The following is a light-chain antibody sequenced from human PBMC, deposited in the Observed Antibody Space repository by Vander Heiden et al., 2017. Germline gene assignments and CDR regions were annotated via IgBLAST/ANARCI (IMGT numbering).Light chain of an antibody. CDR3: QQYYSIPPT. V-gene: IGKV4-1*01. CDR1: QSVFYSSNNKNY. CDR2: WAS. J-gene: IGKJ2*01. Sequence: DIVMTQSPASLPVSLGERATINCKSSQSVFYSSNNKNYLAWYQQKPGQPPKLLIDWASTRASGVPDRFSGSGSETDFTLTITSLQAEDVAVYYCQQYYSIPPTFGQGTKLEI.